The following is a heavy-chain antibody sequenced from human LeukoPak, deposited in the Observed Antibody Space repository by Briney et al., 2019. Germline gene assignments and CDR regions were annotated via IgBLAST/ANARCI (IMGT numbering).Heavy chain of an antibody. V-gene: IGHV4-4*02. CDR2: IYRSGST. Sequence: RPSGTLSLTCAVSGGSISSSNWWSWVRQPPGKGLEWIGEIYRSGSTNYNPSLKSRVTISVDTSKNQFSLKLSSVTAADTAVYYCARGVPVSGSSGYSAYWFDPWGQGTLVTVSS. D-gene: IGHD3-22*01. J-gene: IGHJ5*02. CDR1: GGSISSSNW. CDR3: ARGVPVSGSSGYSAYWFDP.